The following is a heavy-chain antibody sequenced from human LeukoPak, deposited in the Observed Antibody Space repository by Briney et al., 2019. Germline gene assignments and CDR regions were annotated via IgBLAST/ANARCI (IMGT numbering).Heavy chain of an antibody. CDR1: GGSISSSSYY. CDR3: ARYFGHSPYYFDY. Sequence: TSETLSLTCTVSGGSISSSSYYWGWIRQPPGKGLEWIGSIYYSGSTYYNPSLKSRVTISVDTSKNQFSLKLSSVAAADTAVYYCARYFGHSPYYFDYWGQGTLVTVSS. V-gene: IGHV4-39*07. CDR2: IYYSGST. J-gene: IGHJ4*02. D-gene: IGHD6-13*01.